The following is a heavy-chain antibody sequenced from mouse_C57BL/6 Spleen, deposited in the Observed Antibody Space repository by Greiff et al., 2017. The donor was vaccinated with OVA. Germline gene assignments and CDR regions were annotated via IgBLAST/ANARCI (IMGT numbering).Heavy chain of an antibody. CDR2: ISSGGDYI. J-gene: IGHJ2*01. Sequence: EVTLVESGEGLVKPGGSLKLSCAASGFTFSSYAMSWVRQTPEKRLEWVAYISSGGDYIYYADTVKGRFTISRDNARNTLYLQMSSLKSEDTAMYYCTRGYDYDRCYFDYWGQGTTLTVSS. CDR1: GFTFSSYA. CDR3: TRGYDYDRCYFDY. V-gene: IGHV5-9-1*02. D-gene: IGHD2-4*01.